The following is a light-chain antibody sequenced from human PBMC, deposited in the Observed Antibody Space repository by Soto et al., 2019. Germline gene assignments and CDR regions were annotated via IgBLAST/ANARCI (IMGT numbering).Light chain of an antibody. CDR3: LQYNNWPPIT. Sequence: EVVMTQSPATLSVSPGERATLSCRASQSVSNNLAWYQQKPGQAPRLLVYGSSSRATDIPARFSGSGSGTDFTLNISSLQSEDFAVYYCLQYNNWPPITFGQGTRLEIK. CDR1: QSVSNN. V-gene: IGKV3-15*01. J-gene: IGKJ5*01. CDR2: GSS.